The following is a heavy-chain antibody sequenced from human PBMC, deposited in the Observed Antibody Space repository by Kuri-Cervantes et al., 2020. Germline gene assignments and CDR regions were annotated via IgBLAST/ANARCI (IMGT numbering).Heavy chain of an antibody. CDR1: GDSFSTHA. J-gene: IGHJ4*02. V-gene: IGHV1-69*13. CDR2: ITPIFGIP. CDR3: ARETNDHGDY. Sequence: SVKVSCKTSGDSFSTHATAWVRQAPGQGPEWMGDITPIFGIPNYAQRFQDRVTITADESTSTVYMELRSLRFDDTAVYYCARETNDHGDYWGQGTLVTVSS. D-gene: IGHD3-16*01.